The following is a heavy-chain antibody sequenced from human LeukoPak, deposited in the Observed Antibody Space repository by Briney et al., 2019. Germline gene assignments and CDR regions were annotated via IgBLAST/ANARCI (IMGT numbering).Heavy chain of an antibody. CDR3: ASLWFGEFPFVY. CDR2: ISSSGSTI. Sequence: GGSLRLSCAASGFTFSDYYMSWIRQAPGKGLEWVSFISSSGSTIYYADSVKGRFTISRDNAKNSLYLQMNSLRAEDTAVYYCASLWFGEFPFVYWGQGTLVTVSS. J-gene: IGHJ4*02. V-gene: IGHV3-11*04. D-gene: IGHD3-10*01. CDR1: GFTFSDYY.